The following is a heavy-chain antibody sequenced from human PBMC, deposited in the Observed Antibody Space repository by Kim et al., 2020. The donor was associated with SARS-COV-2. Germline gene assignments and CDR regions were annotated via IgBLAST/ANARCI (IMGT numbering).Heavy chain of an antibody. CDR2: IYYSGST. D-gene: IGHD6-19*01. CDR1: GGSVSSGSYY. V-gene: IGHV4-61*01. J-gene: IGHJ4*02. CDR3: ARESLISSGWNY. Sequence: SETLSLTCTVSGGSVSSGSYYWSWIRQPPGKGLEWIGYIYYSGSTNYNPSLKSRVTISVDTSKNQFSLKLSSVTAADTAVYYCARESLISSGWNYWGQGTLVTVSS.